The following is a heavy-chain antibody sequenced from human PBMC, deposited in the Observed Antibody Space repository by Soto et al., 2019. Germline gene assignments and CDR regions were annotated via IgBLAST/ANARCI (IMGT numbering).Heavy chain of an antibody. V-gene: IGHV1-69*12. CDR3: ARDQGIVLVPGAIHRGMDV. D-gene: IGHD2-2*01. CDR2: IIPIFGTA. CDR1: GGTFSSYA. Sequence: QVQLVQSGAEVKKPGSSVKVSCKASGGTFSSYAISWVRQAPGQGLEWMGGIIPIFGTANYAQKFQGRVTITANEYASTAYMELSSMSSEDTAVYYCARDQGIVLVPGAIHRGMDVWGQGTTVTVSS. J-gene: IGHJ6*02.